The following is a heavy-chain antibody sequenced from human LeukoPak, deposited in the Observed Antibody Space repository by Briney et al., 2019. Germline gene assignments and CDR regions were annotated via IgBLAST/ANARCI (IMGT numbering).Heavy chain of an antibody. CDR3: ARDLVSGAYTVDF. D-gene: IGHD3-16*01. CDR1: GFTFSTYE. Sequence: PGGSLRLSCSAPGFTFSTYEMNWVRQAPGKGLEWVSYIDTSGRTIYYADSVKGRFTISRDNAKNSLYLQMNSLRVEDTAVYYCARDLVSGAYTVDFWGQGTMVTVSS. CDR2: IDTSGRTI. J-gene: IGHJ3*01. V-gene: IGHV3-48*03.